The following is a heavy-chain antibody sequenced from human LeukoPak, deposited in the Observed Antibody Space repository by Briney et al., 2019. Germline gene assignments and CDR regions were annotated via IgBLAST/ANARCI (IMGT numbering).Heavy chain of an antibody. V-gene: IGHV5-51*01. CDR3: ARRLRYCTDGTCYPDY. J-gene: IGHJ4*02. D-gene: IGHD2-15*01. CDR2: IYPGDSDT. CDR1: GYSFTSYW. Sequence: GESLKISCKGSGYSFTSYWIGWVRQMPGKGLEWMGIIYPGDSDTRYSPSFQGQVTISADKPIDTAYLQWSSLKASDTAMYYCARRLRYCTDGTCYPDYWGQGTLVTVSS.